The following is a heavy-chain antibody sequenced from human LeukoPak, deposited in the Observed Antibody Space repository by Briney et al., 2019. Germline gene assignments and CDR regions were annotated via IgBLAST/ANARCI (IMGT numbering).Heavy chain of an antibody. CDR3: ARDRQWLPGGGFDY. CDR1: GGTFSSYA. J-gene: IGHJ4*02. CDR2: IIPIFGIA. Sequence: SVKVSCKASGGTFSSYATSWVRQAPGQGLEWMGRIIPIFGIANYAQKFQGRVTITADKSTSTAYMELSSLRSEDTAVYYCARDRQWLPGGGFDYWGQGTLVTVSS. V-gene: IGHV1-69*04. D-gene: IGHD6-19*01.